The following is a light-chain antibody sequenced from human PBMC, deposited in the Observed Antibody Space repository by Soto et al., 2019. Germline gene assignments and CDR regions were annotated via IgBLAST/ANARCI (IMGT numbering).Light chain of an antibody. CDR3: QQLGMYPST. CDR1: QSISSA. J-gene: IGKJ4*01. CDR2: KAS. V-gene: IGKV1-5*03. Sequence: DIQITQSPSTLPASDGDRVTITCRASQSISSALAWYQQKPGKAPKLLIYKASSLESGVPSRFSGSVSGTEFALTITSLQAEDFATHYCQQLGMYPSTFGGGTKVDI.